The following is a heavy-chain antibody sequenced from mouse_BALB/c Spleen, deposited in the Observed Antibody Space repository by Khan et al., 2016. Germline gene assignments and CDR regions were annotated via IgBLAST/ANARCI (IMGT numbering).Heavy chain of an antibody. V-gene: IGHV2-6-5*01. CDR1: GFSLTDFG. J-gene: IGHJ4*01. CDR2: IWGGGNS. Sequence: QVQLKESGPGLVAPSQSLSITCTVSGFSLTDFGVSWIRQPPGKGLEWLGIIWGGGNSYYNSALKSRLTISNDISKSQVFLKMNSLQTDDTAMYYGAKGVQSRYFYALDYWGQGTSVTFSS. D-gene: IGHD2-14*01. CDR3: AKGVQSRYFYALDY.